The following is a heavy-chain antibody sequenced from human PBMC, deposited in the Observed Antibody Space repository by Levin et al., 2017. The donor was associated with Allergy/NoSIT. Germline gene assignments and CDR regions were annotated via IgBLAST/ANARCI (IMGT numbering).Heavy chain of an antibody. CDR2: ISSSSSYI. D-gene: IGHD3-16*01. CDR1: GFTFSSYS. CDR3: ARDKDVTFYYYYYGMDG. Sequence: GGSLRLSCAASGFTFSSYSMNWVRQAPGKGLEWVSSISSSSSYIYYADSVKGRFTISRDNAKNSLYLQMNSLRAEDTAVYYCARDKDVTFYYYYYGMDGWGQGTTVTVSS. J-gene: IGHJ6*02. V-gene: IGHV3-21*01.